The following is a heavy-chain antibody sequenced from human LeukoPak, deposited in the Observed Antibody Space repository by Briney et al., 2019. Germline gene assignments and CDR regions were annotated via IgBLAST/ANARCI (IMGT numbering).Heavy chain of an antibody. CDR2: IYYSGST. CDR1: GGSISSYY. D-gene: IGHD3-3*01. J-gene: IGHJ4*02. Sequence: SETLSLTCTVSGGSISSYYWSWIRQPPGKGLDWIGYIYYSGSTNYNPSLKSRVTISVDTSKNQFSLKLSSVTAADTAVYYCARARRDFWSGYPFDYWGQGTLVTVSS. V-gene: IGHV4-59*01. CDR3: ARARRDFWSGYPFDY.